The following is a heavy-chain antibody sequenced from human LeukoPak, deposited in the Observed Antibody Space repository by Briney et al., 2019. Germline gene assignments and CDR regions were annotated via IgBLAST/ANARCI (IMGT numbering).Heavy chain of an antibody. Sequence: ASVKVSCKASGYTLTSYFIHWVRQAPGQGLEWMGIINPSGGSTSYAQKFQGRVTTTRDTSTSTVYMELSSLRSEDTAVYYCARDQDWNYAFDIWGQGTMVTVSS. V-gene: IGHV1-46*01. CDR3: ARDQDWNYAFDI. J-gene: IGHJ3*02. CDR2: INPSGGST. D-gene: IGHD1-7*01. CDR1: GYTLTSYF.